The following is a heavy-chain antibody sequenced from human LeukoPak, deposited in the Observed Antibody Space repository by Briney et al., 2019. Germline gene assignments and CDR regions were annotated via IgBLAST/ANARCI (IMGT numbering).Heavy chain of an antibody. D-gene: IGHD3-22*01. V-gene: IGHV1-46*01. CDR1: GYTFTSYY. CDR3: ARERIITMIVVVIRDYYYGMDV. CDR2: INPSGGST. Sequence: GASVQVSCKASGYTFTSYYMHWVRQAPGQGLEWMGIINPSGGSTSYAQKFQGRVTMTRDTSTSTVYMELSSLRSEDTAVYYCARERIITMIVVVIRDYYYGMDVWGQGTTVTVSS. J-gene: IGHJ6*02.